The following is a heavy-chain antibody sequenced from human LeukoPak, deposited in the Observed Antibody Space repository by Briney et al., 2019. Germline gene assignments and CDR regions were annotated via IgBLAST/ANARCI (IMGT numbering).Heavy chain of an antibody. J-gene: IGHJ4*02. V-gene: IGHV1-2*02. Sequence: ASVKVSCKASGYTFTDYYMHWVRQAPGQGLEWMGWINPNSGGTNYAQKFQGRVTMTRDTSISTAYMELSRLRSDDTAVYYCAYCGGDCYGFDYWGQGTLVTVSS. CDR3: AYCGGDCYGFDY. CDR2: INPNSGGT. CDR1: GYTFTDYY. D-gene: IGHD2-21*02.